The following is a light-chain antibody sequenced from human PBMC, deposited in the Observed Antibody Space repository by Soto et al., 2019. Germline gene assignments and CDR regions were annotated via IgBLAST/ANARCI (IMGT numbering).Light chain of an antibody. Sequence: QSALTQPASVSGSPGQSITISCTGTSSDVGSYNLVSWYQQHPGKAPKLMIYEGSKRPSGVSNRFSGSKSGNTASLTISGLQDEDESDYYCGSYAGSSVVFGGGTKLTVL. J-gene: IGLJ2*01. V-gene: IGLV2-23*01. CDR3: GSYAGSSVV. CDR2: EGS. CDR1: SSDVGSYNL.